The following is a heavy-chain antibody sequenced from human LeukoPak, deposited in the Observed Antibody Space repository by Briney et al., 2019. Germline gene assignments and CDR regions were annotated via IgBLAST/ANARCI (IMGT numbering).Heavy chain of an antibody. CDR2: IYYSGST. J-gene: IGHJ4*02. V-gene: IGHV4-39*07. CDR3: ARESIAVAGL. D-gene: IGHD6-19*01. CDR1: GGSISSSSYY. Sequence: SETLSLTCTVSGGSISSSSYYWGWIRQPPGKGLEWIGSIYYSGSTYYNPSLKSRVTISVDTSKNQFSLKLSSVTAADTAVYYCARESIAVAGLWGQGTLVTVSS.